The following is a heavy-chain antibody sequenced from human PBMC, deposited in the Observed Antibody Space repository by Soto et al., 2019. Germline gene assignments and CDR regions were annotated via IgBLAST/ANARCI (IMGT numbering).Heavy chain of an antibody. CDR2: ISYAGRNK. CDR3: AIDRVRYCSSTSCYSNPIWFDP. D-gene: IGHD2-2*01. J-gene: IGHJ5*02. V-gene: IGHV3-30*03. Sequence: QVQLVESGGGVVQPGRSLRLSCAASGFTFSSYGMHWVRQAPGKGLEWVAVISYAGRNKYYADSVKGRFTISRDNSKNTMYMKMNSLRAEDTAVYYCAIDRVRYCSSTSCYSNPIWFDPSGQGTLVTVSS. CDR1: GFTFSSYG.